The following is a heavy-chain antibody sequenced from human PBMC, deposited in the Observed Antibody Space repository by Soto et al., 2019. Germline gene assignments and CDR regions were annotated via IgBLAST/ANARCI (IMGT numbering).Heavy chain of an antibody. D-gene: IGHD3-22*01. Sequence: GGSLRLSCAASGFTFSSNYMTWVRQAGRKGVEWVSLSESGGRTYYAGSVKGRFTISRDNSKNTLYLQMNSLRAEDTAVYYCAKDDYDSSGYYRDYWGQGTLVTVSS. CDR1: GFTFSSNY. CDR2: SESGGRT. V-gene: IGHV3-66*01. J-gene: IGHJ4*02. CDR3: AKDDYDSSGYYRDY.